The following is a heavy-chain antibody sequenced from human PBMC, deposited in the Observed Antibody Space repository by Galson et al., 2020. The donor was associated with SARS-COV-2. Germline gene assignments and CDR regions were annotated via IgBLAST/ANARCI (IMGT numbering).Heavy chain of an antibody. CDR2: IYHSGST. V-gene: IGHV4-39*01. J-gene: IGHJ6*03. D-gene: IGHD3-9*01. CDR3: ARQSYDMSAGNSYAAYYYSTDV. Sequence: SETLSLTCSVSGGSISDNFHYWVWIRQSPVKGLEWLGSIYHSGSTYYNPSLQSRVTISVDTSKKQFSLELSSVTAADTALYYCARQSYDMSAGNSYAAYYYSTDVWGKGTTVTVSS. CDR1: GGSISDNFHY.